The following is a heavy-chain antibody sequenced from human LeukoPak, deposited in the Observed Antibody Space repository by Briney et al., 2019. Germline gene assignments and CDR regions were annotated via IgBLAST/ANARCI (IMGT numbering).Heavy chain of an antibody. Sequence: SETLSLTCTVSGGSISSYSWSWIRQPPGKGLAWIGYIYTSGSTNYNHSLKSRVTISVDTSKYQFSLKVSTVTAADTAVYYCARLIRSQLEHSSSSVGFDPWGQGTLVTVSS. J-gene: IGHJ5*02. D-gene: IGHD6-6*01. CDR3: ARLIRSQLEHSSSSVGFDP. CDR1: GGSISSYS. CDR2: IYTSGST. V-gene: IGHV4-4*09.